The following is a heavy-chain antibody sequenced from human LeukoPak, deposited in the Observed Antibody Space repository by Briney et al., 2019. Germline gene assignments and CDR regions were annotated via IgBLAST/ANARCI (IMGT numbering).Heavy chain of an antibody. Sequence: PGRSLRLSCAASGFTFSRYGMHWVRQAPGKGLEWVAVIWYDGSNKYYADSVKGRFTISRDNSKNTLYLQMNSLRAEDTAVYYCASDYGGNSASYFDYWGQGTLVTVSS. D-gene: IGHD4-23*01. V-gene: IGHV3-33*01. J-gene: IGHJ4*02. CDR1: GFTFSRYG. CDR3: ASDYGGNSASYFDY. CDR2: IWYDGSNK.